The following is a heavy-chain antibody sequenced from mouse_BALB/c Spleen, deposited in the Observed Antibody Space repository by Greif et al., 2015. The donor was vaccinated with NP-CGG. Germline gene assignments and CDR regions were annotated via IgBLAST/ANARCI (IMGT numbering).Heavy chain of an antibody. CDR1: GYTFTEYI. CDR2: FYPGSGSI. Sequence: QVQLQQPGAGLVKPGASVKLSCKASGYTFTEYIIHWVKQRSGQGLEWIGWFYPGSGSIKYNEKFKDKATLTANKSSSTVYMELSRLTSEDSAVYFCARHEDGYYAMDYWGQGTSVTVSS. J-gene: IGHJ4*01. CDR3: ARHEDGYYAMDY. V-gene: IGHV1-62-2*01.